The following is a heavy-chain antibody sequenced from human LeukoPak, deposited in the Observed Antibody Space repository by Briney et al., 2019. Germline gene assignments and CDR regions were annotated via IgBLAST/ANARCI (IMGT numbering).Heavy chain of an antibody. J-gene: IGHJ6*03. CDR2: IYYSGST. V-gene: IGHV4-61*10. CDR3: ARTTEGGYSYGYFYYYYMDV. Sequence: PSETLSLTCTVSGGSISSGSYYWSWIQQPAGKGLEWIGYIYYSGSTNYNPSLKSRVTISVDTSKNQFSLKLSSVTAADTAVYYCARTTEGGYSYGYFYYYYMDVWGKGTTVTISS. CDR1: GGSISSGSYY. D-gene: IGHD5-18*01.